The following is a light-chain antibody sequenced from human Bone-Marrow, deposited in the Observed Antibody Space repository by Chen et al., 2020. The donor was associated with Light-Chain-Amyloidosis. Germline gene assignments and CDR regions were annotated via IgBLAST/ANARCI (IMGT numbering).Light chain of an antibody. CDR2: DDS. J-gene: IGLJ3*02. CDR1: NIGSTS. CDR3: QVWDRSSDRPV. Sequence: SYVLTQPSSVSVAPGQTATIACGGNNIGSTSVHWYQQTPGQAPLLVVYDDSDRPSGIPERLSGSYSANTATLTTSRVEAGDEADYYCQVWDRSSDRPVFGGGTKLTVL. V-gene: IGLV3-21*02.